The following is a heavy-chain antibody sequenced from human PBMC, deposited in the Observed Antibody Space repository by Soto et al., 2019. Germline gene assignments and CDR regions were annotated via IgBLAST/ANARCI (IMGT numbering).Heavy chain of an antibody. J-gene: IGHJ1*01. V-gene: IGHV4-4*02. CDR3: AGNSLGSRIWYF. CDR2: TYHRVST. D-gene: IGHD6-13*01. Sequence: PGKGLERIGETYHRVSTNDNPSLKSRVTISVDKSKNQGSLKLSSVTAADTAVYDCAGNSLGSRIWYFWGHRTLVLVSS.